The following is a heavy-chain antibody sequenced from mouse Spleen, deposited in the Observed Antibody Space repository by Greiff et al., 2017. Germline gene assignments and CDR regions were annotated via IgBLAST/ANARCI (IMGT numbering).Heavy chain of an antibody. V-gene: IGHV1S81*02. CDR3: TRRGGLDY. J-gene: IGHJ2*01. Sequence: VQGVESGAELVKPGASVKLSCKASGYTFTSYYMYWVKQRPGQGLEWIGEINPSNGGTNFNEKFKSKATLTVDKSSSTAYMQLSSLTSEDSAVYYCTRRGGLDYWGQGTTLTVSS. CDR1: GYTFTSYY. CDR2: INPSNGGT.